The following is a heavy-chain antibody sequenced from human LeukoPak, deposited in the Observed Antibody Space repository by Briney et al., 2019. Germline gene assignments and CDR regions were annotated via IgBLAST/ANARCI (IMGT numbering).Heavy chain of an antibody. V-gene: IGHV1-18*01. D-gene: IGHD6-25*01. Sequence: GASVKVSCKASGYTFTSYGISWVRQAPGQGLEWMGWISAYNGNTNYAQKLQSRVTMTTDTSTSTAYMELRSLRSDDTAVYYCARAEASASGGWGYYYYYMDVWGKGTTVTVSS. CDR1: GYTFTSYG. J-gene: IGHJ6*03. CDR2: ISAYNGNT. CDR3: ARAEASASGGWGYYYYYMDV.